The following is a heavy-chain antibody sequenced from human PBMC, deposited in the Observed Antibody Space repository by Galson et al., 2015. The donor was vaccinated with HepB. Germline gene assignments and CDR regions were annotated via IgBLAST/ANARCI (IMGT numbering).Heavy chain of an antibody. CDR1: GFTFSSYA. D-gene: IGHD5-24*01. J-gene: IGHJ3*02. CDR3: ARVRPGGWLQFGAFDI. Sequence: SLRLSCAASGFTFSSYAMHWVRQAPGKGLEWVAVISYDGSNKYYADSVKGRFTISRDNAKNSLYLQMNSLRAEDTAVYYCARVRPGGWLQFGAFDIWGQGTMVTVSS. V-gene: IGHV3-30-3*01. CDR2: ISYDGSNK.